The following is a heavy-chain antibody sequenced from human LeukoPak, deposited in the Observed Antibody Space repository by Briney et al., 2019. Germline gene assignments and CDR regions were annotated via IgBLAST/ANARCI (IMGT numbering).Heavy chain of an antibody. D-gene: IGHD4-23*01. Sequence: ASVKVSCKASGYTFTSYYMHWVRQAPGQGLEWMGIINPSGGSTSYAQKFQGRVTMTRDMSTSTDYMELSSLRSEDTAVYYCXXXXSVEDTAWWFDPWGQGTLVTVSS. CDR3: XXXXSVEDTAWWFDP. CDR2: INPSGGST. J-gene: IGHJ5*02. CDR1: GYTFTSYY. V-gene: IGHV1-46*01.